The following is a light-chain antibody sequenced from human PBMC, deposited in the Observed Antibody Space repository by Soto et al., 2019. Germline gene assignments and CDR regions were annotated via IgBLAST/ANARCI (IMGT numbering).Light chain of an antibody. CDR3: QQYGSSSPWT. CDR2: KAS. CDR1: QSVGSW. J-gene: IGKJ1*01. Sequence: DIQMTQSPSTLSASVGDRVTITCRASQSVGSWLAWYQQKPGKAPKLLIYKASSLESGVPSRFXGSGSGREFSLTISSLQPDDFASYHCQQYGSSSPWTFGQGTKVEIK. V-gene: IGKV1-5*03.